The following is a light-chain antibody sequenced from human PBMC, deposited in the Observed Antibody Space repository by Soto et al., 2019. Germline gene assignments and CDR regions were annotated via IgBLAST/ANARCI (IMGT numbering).Light chain of an antibody. Sequence: DIQLTQSPSFLSASVGDTVVIPCRASQGIGFYLAWYQQNPGKAPKLLIYAASTLQSGVPSRFSGSVSGTEFTLTISRLQPEDFATYYCQQLYSYPLTFGGGTKVEIK. CDR2: AAS. CDR3: QQLYSYPLT. V-gene: IGKV1-9*01. CDR1: QGIGFY. J-gene: IGKJ4*01.